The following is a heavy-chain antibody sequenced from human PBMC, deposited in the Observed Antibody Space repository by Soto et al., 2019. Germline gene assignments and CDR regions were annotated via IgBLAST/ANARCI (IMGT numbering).Heavy chain of an antibody. V-gene: IGHV1-69*12. Sequence: QVQLVQSGAEVKKPGSSVKVSCKASGGTFSSYAISWVRQAPGQGLEWMGGIIPIFGTANYAQKFQGRVTITADESTSTAYKELSSLRSEDTAVYYCARERGYSSSWIYGMDVWGQGTTVTVSS. CDR1: GGTFSSYA. J-gene: IGHJ6*02. D-gene: IGHD6-13*01. CDR3: ARERGYSSSWIYGMDV. CDR2: IIPIFGTA.